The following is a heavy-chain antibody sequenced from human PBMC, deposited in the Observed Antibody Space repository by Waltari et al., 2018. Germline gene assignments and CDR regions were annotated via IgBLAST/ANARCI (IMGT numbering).Heavy chain of an antibody. CDR3: ARVVKGVIYVDF. J-gene: IGHJ4*02. V-gene: IGHV4-39*01. CDR2: IHTSGST. Sequence: QLHLQESCPGLVKPSETLSLTCSVSGGSISGSSLYWGWIRQSPGKWREWIGFIHTSGSTFYNPSLQSRVTISVDTSKNQFSLKLTSVTASDTAVYYCARVVKGVIYVDFWGQGTLVTVSS. CDR1: GGSISGSSLY. D-gene: IGHD3-10*01.